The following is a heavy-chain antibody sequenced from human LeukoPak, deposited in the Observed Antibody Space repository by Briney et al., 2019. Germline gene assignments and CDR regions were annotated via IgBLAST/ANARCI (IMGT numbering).Heavy chain of an antibody. CDR2: ISSSGSTI. D-gene: IGHD5-24*01. J-gene: IGHJ4*02. Sequence: PGGSLRLSCAASGFTFSSYEMNWDRQSPGKGLEWVSYISSSGSTIYYADPVKGRFTISRDNAKNSLYLQMNSLRAEDTAVYYCARVGMATMYFDYWGQGTLVTVSS. CDR3: ARVGMATMYFDY. CDR1: GFTFSSYE. V-gene: IGHV3-48*03.